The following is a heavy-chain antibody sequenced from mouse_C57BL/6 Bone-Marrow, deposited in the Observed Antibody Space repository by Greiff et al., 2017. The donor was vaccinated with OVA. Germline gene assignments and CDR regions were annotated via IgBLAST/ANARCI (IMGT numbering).Heavy chain of an antibody. D-gene: IGHD1-1*01. V-gene: IGHV1-4*01. J-gene: IGHJ4*01. CDR1: GYTFTSYT. CDR3: ARSPYYYGSTYAMDY. CDR2: INPSSGYT. Sequence: VQLQESGAELARPGASVKMSCKASGYTFTSYTMHWVKQRPGQGLEWIGYINPSSGYTKYNQKFKDKATLTADKSSSTAYMQLSSLTSEDSAVYYCARSPYYYGSTYAMDYWGQGTSVTVSS.